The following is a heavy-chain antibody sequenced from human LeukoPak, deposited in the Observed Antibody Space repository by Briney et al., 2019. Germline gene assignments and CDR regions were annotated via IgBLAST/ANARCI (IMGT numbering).Heavy chain of an antibody. V-gene: IGHV4-59*12. D-gene: IGHD3-10*01. J-gene: IGHJ4*02. CDR1: GGSISNFF. Sequence: PSETLSLTCNVAGGSISNFFWRWIRQPPGRGREWIGYISYLGSTNYNPYLKGRVTFSVDTYKNQFSLKLSSLTAADTAVYYCARGVYYGSGSPQIDYWGQGTLVTVSS. CDR3: ARGVYYGSGSPQIDY. CDR2: ISYLGST.